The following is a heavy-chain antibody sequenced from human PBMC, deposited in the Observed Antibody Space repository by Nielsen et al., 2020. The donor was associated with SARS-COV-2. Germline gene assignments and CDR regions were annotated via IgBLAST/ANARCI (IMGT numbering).Heavy chain of an antibody. J-gene: IGHJ4*02. Sequence: SETLSLTCTVSGGSISSSSYYWGWIRQPPGKGLEWIGSIYYSGSTNYNPSLKSRVTISVDTSKNQFSLKLSSVTAADTAVYYCARDSTYSSSSVFDYWGQGTLVTVSS. CDR1: GGSISSSSYY. V-gene: IGHV4-39*07. CDR3: ARDSTYSSSSVFDY. D-gene: IGHD6-6*01. CDR2: IYYSGST.